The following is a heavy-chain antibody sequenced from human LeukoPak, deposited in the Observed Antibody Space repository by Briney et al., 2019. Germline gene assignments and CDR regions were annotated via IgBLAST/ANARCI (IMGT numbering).Heavy chain of an antibody. CDR2: IYHSGST. CDR3: ASLPPKRGYCSGGSCTDFDY. V-gene: IGHV4-30-2*01. D-gene: IGHD2-15*01. CDR1: GGSISSGGYY. J-gene: IGHJ4*02. Sequence: SQTLSLTCTVSGGSISSGGYYWSWIRQPPGKGLECIGYIYHSGSTYYNPSLKSRVTISVDRSKNQFSLKLSSVTAADTAVYYCASLPPKRGYCSGGSCTDFDYWGQGTLVTVSS.